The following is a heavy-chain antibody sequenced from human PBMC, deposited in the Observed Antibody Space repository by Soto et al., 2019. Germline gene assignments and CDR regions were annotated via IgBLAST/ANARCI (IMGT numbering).Heavy chain of an antibody. V-gene: IGHV4-61*01. D-gene: IGHD1-1*01. Sequence: PSETLSLTCTVSGGSVSSSNYYWSWIRQPPGKGLEWLGYIYYSGSASYNPSLKSRITVSVDTSKNQFSLKPSSVTAADTAAYYCAEERTGDPTFFDYWGQGTLVTVSS. CDR1: GGSVSSSNYY. J-gene: IGHJ4*02. CDR3: AEERTGDPTFFDY. CDR2: IYYSGSA.